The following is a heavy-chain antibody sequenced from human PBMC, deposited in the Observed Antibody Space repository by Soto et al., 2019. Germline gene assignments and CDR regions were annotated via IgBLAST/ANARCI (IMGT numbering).Heavy chain of an antibody. CDR3: ARQQAGIYPSFDY. Sequence: EVQLVQSGAEVKKPGESLRISCKGSGYSFTSYWISWVRQMPGKGLEWMGKINPSDSYTNYSPAFQGHVTISADKSISTAYLQWSSLRASDTAMYYCARQQAGIYPSFDYWGQGTLVTVSS. V-gene: IGHV5-10-1*03. CDR2: INPSDSYT. CDR1: GYSFTSYW. J-gene: IGHJ4*02. D-gene: IGHD1-1*01.